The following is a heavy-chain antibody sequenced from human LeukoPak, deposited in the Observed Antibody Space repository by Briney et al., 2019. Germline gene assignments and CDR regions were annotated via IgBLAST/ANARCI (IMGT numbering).Heavy chain of an antibody. D-gene: IGHD3-22*01. Sequence: SVKVSCKASGGTFSSYAISWVRQAPGQGLEWMGGIIPIFGTANYAQKFQGRVTITADESTSTAYMELSSLRSEDTTVYYCARALGPSEWLLQNYYYYYMDVWGKGTTVTVSS. CDR3: ARALGPSEWLLQNYYYYYMDV. J-gene: IGHJ6*03. V-gene: IGHV1-69*13. CDR1: GGTFSSYA. CDR2: IIPIFGTA.